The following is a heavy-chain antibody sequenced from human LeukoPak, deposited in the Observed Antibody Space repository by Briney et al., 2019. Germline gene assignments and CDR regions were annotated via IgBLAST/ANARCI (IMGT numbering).Heavy chain of an antibody. CDR1: GGSISSYY. Sequence: SETLSLTCTVSGGSISSYYWCWIRQPPGKGLEWMGYIYTSGSTNYNPSLTIRVTISLYASKNQFSLKLRSVTAADTAVYYCARQGYDFWRFDRWGQGTLVTVSS. CDR2: IYTSGST. CDR3: ARQGYDFWRFDR. J-gene: IGHJ5*02. D-gene: IGHD3-3*01. V-gene: IGHV4-4*09.